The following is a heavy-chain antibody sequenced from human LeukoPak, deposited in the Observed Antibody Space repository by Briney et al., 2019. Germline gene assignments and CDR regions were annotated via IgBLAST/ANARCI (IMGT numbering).Heavy chain of an antibody. D-gene: IGHD6-13*01. V-gene: IGHV1-18*01. CDR3: ARGAVHSSSWYNYYYYMDV. J-gene: IGHJ6*03. CDR2: ISAYNGNT. CDR1: GYTFTSYG. Sequence: SVKLSCKASGYTFTSYGISWVRQAPGQGLEWMGWISAYNGNTNYAQKLQGRVTMTTDTSTSTAYMELRSLRSDDTAVYYCARGAVHSSSWYNYYYYMDVWGKGTTVTVSS.